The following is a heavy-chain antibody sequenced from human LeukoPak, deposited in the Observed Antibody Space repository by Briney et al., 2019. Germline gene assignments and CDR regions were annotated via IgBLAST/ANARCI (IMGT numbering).Heavy chain of an antibody. CDR1: GGSISSHY. CDR3: ASLGYSGYDWEFDY. J-gene: IGHJ4*02. V-gene: IGHV4-59*08. D-gene: IGHD5-12*01. Sequence: ETLSLTCTVSGGSISSHYWTWIRQPPGKGLEWIGYIYYSGNTNYNPSLKSRVTISVDTSKNQFSLKLSSVTAADTAVYYCASLGYSGYDWEFDYWGQGTLVTVSS. CDR2: IYYSGNT.